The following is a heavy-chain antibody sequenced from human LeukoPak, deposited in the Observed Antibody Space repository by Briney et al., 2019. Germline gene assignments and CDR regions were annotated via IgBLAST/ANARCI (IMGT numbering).Heavy chain of an antibody. J-gene: IGHJ6*02. CDR2: INTNTGNP. Sequence: ASVKVSCKASGYTFTSYAMNWVRQAPGQGLEWMGWINTNTGNPTYAQGFTGRFVFSLDTPVSTAYLQISSLKAEDTAVYYCARGPPSIAAAGHYYYYYGMDVWGQGTTVTVSS. D-gene: IGHD6-13*01. V-gene: IGHV7-4-1*02. CDR1: GYTFTSYA. CDR3: ARGPPSIAAAGHYYYYYGMDV.